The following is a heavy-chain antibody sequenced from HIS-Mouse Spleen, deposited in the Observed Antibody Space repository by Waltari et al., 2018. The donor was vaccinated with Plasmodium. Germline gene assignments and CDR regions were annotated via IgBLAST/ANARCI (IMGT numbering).Heavy chain of an antibody. D-gene: IGHD6-19*01. CDR1: GVSFSGYY. CDR3: ARGPGYSSGWYYFDY. V-gene: IGHV4-34*01. J-gene: IGHJ4*02. CDR2: INHSGST. Sequence: QVQLQQWGAGLLKPSETLSLTCAVYGVSFSGYYWRWIRQPPGKGLEWIGEINHSGSTNYNPSLKSRVTISVDTSKNQFSLKLSSVTAADTAVYYCARGPGYSSGWYYFDYWGQGTLVTVSS.